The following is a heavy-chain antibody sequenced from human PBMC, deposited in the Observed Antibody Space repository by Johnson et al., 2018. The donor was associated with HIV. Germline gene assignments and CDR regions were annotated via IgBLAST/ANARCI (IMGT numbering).Heavy chain of an antibody. CDR3: AKAGNGDAFDS. J-gene: IGHJ3*02. V-gene: IGHV3-30*18. CDR2: ISYYGSNK. CDR1: GFTFSSYG. Sequence: VQLVESGGGVVQPGRSLRLSCAASGFTFSSYGMHWVRQAPGKGLEWVAVISYYGSNKYYADSVKGRFTISRDNSKNTLYLQMNSLRAEDTAVYYCAKAGNGDAFDSWGQGTMVTVSS. D-gene: IGHD4-23*01.